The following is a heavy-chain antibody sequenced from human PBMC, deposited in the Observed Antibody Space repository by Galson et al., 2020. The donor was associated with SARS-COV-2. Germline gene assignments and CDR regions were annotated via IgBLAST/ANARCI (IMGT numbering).Heavy chain of an antibody. Sequence: ETSETLSLTCSVLIGSISDHYWSWIRQPPGKALEWIGSIFYTGSTNYNASLKSRVTITLDTSKKQFYLRLTSVTAADTAVYYCAKLAEGRRSSEDYWGQGTLVAVSS. CDR3: AKLAEGRRSSEDY. CDR1: IGSISDHY. J-gene: IGHJ4*02. CDR2: IFYTGST. V-gene: IGHV4-59*08.